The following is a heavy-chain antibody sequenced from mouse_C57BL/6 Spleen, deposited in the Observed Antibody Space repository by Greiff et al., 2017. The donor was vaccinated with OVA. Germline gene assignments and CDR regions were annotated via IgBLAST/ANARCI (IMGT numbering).Heavy chain of an antibody. Sequence: VQLQQSGAELVRPGTSVKVSCKASGYAFTNYLIEWVKQRPGQGLEWIGVINPGSGGTKYNEKFKGKATLTADKSSSTAYMQLSSLTSADSAVYFCARWAHCCRCFDYWGQGTTLTVSS. CDR3: ARWAHCCRCFDY. V-gene: IGHV1-54*01. CDR2: INPGSGGT. CDR1: GYAFTNYL. J-gene: IGHJ2*01. D-gene: IGHD6-1*01.